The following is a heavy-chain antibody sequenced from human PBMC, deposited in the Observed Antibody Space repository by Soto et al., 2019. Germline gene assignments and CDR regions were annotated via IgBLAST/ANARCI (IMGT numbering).Heavy chain of an antibody. V-gene: IGHV3-23*01. CDR1: GFSFSNYA. CDR3: SKGATLVRGVVVNRWFDP. Sequence: GGSLRLSCVASGFSFSNYAMSWVRQAPGKGLEWVSAISGDGRVMYYADSVQGRFTVSRDNSENTLHLQMDSLRVEDTAVYYCSKGATLVRGVVVNRWFDPWGQGTLVTVSS. CDR2: ISGDGRVM. D-gene: IGHD3-10*01. J-gene: IGHJ5*01.